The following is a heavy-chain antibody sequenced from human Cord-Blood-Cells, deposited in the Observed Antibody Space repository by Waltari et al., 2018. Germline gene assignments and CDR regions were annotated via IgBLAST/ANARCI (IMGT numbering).Heavy chain of an antibody. D-gene: IGHD1-20*01. V-gene: IGHV1-69*01. CDR1: GGTFISYP. CDR3: ARAANWNAYYFDY. Sequence: QLQLVQSAAEVKKPGSSVKVSCKASGGTFISYPLSLLLQAPGQGLEWMGGIIPIFGTANYAQEFQGRVTITADESTSTAYMELSSLRSEDTAVYYCARAANWNAYYFDYWGQGTLVTVSS. CDR2: IIPIFGTA. J-gene: IGHJ4*02.